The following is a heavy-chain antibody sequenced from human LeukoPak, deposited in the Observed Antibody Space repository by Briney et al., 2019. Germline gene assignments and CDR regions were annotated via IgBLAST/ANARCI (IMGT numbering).Heavy chain of an antibody. CDR1: GFTFSDYY. CDR2: ISSRGTAV. Sequence: GGSLRLSCAASGFTFSDYYMTWIRQAPGKGLEWLSYISSRGTAVYYADSVRGRFTVSRDNARDSLYLQMSSLRVDDTAVYYCARDLGGGGTTFDFWGQGILVTVSS. J-gene: IGHJ5*01. V-gene: IGHV3-11*01. D-gene: IGHD3-16*01. CDR3: ARDLGGGGTTFDF.